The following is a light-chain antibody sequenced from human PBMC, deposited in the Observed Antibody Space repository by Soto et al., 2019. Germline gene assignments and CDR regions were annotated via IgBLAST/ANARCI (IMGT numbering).Light chain of an antibody. J-gene: IGKJ1*01. CDR3: QQYYSSPTWT. V-gene: IGKV4-1*01. CDR2: WAS. Sequence: DIVMTQSPDSLAVSLGERATINCKSSRSIFYSSNNKNYLAWYQQKPGQPPKLLIYWASTRESGVPDRFSGSGSGTDFTLTISSLQAEDVAVYHCQQYYSSPTWTFGQGTKVEIK. CDR1: RSIFYSSNNKNY.